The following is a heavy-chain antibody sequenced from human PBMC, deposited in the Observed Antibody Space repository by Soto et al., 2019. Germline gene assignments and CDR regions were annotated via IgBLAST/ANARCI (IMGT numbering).Heavy chain of an antibody. CDR1: GGSFNDFY. Sequence: QMHIQQWGAGLLKPSETLSLTCAVSGGSFNDFYWNWVRQPPGEGLAWIGEVNHAGGTDYNPSLKSRVTISEDRSKDQLSLRRKSGTVADTATYYCARRGRYGGRSYTGWGQGTLVTVSS. CDR2: VNHAGGT. V-gene: IGHV4-34*01. D-gene: IGHD2-15*01. J-gene: IGHJ4*02. CDR3: ARRGRYGGRSYTG.